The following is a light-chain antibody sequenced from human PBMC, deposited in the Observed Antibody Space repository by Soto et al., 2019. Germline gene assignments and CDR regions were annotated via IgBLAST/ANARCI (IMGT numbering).Light chain of an antibody. CDR1: SSDVGGYNY. CDR2: EVS. J-gene: IGLJ1*01. CDR3: SSQGV. Sequence: QSALTQPPSASGSPGQSVTISCTGTSSDVGGYNYVSWYQQHPGKAPKLMIYEVSKRPSGVPDRFSGSKSGNTASLTVSGLQAEDEADYYCSSQGVFGIGTKLTVL. V-gene: IGLV2-8*01.